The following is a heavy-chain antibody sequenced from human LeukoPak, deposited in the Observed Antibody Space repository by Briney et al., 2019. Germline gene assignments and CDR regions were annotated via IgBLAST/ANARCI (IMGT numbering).Heavy chain of an antibody. Sequence: PSETLSLTCTVSGGSISSSSYYWGWIRQPPGKGLEWIGSIYYSGSTYYNPSLKSRVTISVDTSKNQFSLKLSSVTAADTAVYYCARHQRSAVAGRAFDYWGQGTLVTVSS. CDR2: IYYSGST. CDR3: ARHQRSAVAGRAFDY. J-gene: IGHJ4*02. D-gene: IGHD6-19*01. V-gene: IGHV4-39*01. CDR1: GGSISSSSYY.